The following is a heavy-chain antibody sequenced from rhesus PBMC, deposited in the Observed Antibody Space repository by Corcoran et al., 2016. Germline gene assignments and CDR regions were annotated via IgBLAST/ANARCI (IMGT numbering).Heavy chain of an antibody. Sequence: EVQLVESGGGLVQPGGSLRLSCAASGFTFSDYYMSWVRQAPGKGLEWVSSINSASSYIYYADSVKGRFTISRDNAKNSLSLQMNSLKTEDTAVYYCTRLGPLGYYFDYWGQGVLVTVSS. CDR1: GFTFSDYY. CDR3: TRLGPLGYYFDY. V-gene: IGHV3S16*01. D-gene: IGHD3-34*01. CDR2: INSASSYI. J-gene: IGHJ4*01.